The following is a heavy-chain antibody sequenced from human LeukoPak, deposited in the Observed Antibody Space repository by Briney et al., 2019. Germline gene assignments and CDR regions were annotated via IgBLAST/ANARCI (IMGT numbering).Heavy chain of an antibody. J-gene: IGHJ4*02. CDR3: ARDDSSRDDSGGYHY. CDR1: GDSINSYH. D-gene: IGHD3-22*01. CDR2: IHLSGST. Sequence: PSETLSLTCTVSGDSINSYHWSWIRQPAGKGLEWIGRIHLSGSTNYNPSLRSRDAISMDNSKNQFSLTLKSVTAADTAVYYCARDDSSRDDSGGYHYWGQGTLVTVSS. V-gene: IGHV4-4*07.